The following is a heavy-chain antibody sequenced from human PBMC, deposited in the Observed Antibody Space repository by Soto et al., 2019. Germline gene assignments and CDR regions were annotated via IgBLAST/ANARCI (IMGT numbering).Heavy chain of an antibody. V-gene: IGHV1-45*02. CDR1: GYTFTYRY. D-gene: IGHD2-2*01. J-gene: IGHJ5*02. CDR3: ALGVWVVPAAIVATFDP. Sequence: SVKVSCKASGYTFTYRYLHWVRQAPGQALEWMGWITPFNGNTNYAQKFQDRVTITRDRSMSTAYMELSSLRSEDTAMYYCALGVWVVPAAIVATFDPWGQGTLVTVSS. CDR2: ITPFNGNT.